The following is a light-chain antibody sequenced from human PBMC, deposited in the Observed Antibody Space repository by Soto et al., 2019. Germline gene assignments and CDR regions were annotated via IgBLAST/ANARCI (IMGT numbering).Light chain of an antibody. CDR3: SSFAATFSWV. V-gene: IGLV2-11*01. J-gene: IGLJ3*02. CDR1: SSDVGGYDR. CDR2: DVG. Sequence: QSALTQPRSVSGPPGQSVTISCTGTSSDVGGYDRVSWYQQRPGKAPKLIIYDVGRRPSGVPDRFSGSKSGNTASLTISGLQADDEADYFCSSFAATFSWVFGGGTQLTVL.